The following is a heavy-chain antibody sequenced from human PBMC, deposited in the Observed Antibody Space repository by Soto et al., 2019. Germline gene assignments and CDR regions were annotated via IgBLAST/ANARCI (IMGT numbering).Heavy chain of an antibody. V-gene: IGHV3-23*01. CDR3: ARGKYYHENGGFLGRDY. CDR1: GFTFSSYA. J-gene: IGHJ4*02. Sequence: PGGSLRLSCAASGFTFSSYAMSWVRQAPGKGLEWVSVISGSGGSTYYADSVKGRFTISRDNSKNTLYLQMNSLRAEDTAMYYCARGKYYHENGGFLGRDYWGLGTLVTVSS. CDR2: ISGSGGST. D-gene: IGHD3-22*01.